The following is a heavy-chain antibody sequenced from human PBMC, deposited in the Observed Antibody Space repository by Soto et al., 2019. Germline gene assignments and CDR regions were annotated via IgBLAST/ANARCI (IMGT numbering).Heavy chain of an antibody. J-gene: IGHJ4*02. CDR3: AKNIGVFSGYANFDY. V-gene: IGHV3-23*01. CDR1: GFTFSNDD. Sequence: EVQLLESGGDLVQPGGSLRLSCVASGFTFSNDDLSWVRQASGKGLEWVSAITAGGFNTYYADSVKGRFTISRDNSKNTLSLQMNSLSAEDTAVYYCAKNIGVFSGYANFDYWGQGTLVTVSS. CDR2: ITAGGFNT. D-gene: IGHD5-12*01.